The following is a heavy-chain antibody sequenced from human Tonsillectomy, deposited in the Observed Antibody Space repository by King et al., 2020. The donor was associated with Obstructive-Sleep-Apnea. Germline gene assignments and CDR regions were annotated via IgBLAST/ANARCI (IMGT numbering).Heavy chain of an antibody. CDR2: INAGNGNS. J-gene: IGHJ4*02. V-gene: IGHV1-3*01. Sequence: QLVQSGAEVKKPGASVKVSCKASGYTFTTYSIHWVRQAPGQRLEWMGWINAGNGNSKYSQKFQGRVSITRDTSASTAYMDLSSLRSEETAVYYCARRPGSRYFDYWGQGPLVTVPS. CDR3: ARRPGSRYFDY. D-gene: IGHD6-6*01. CDR1: GYTFTTYS.